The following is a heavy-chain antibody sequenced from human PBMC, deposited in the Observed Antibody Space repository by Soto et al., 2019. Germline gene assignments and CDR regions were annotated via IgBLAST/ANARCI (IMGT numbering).Heavy chain of an antibody. Sequence: GASVKVSCKASGYTFTGYYIHWVRQAPGQGLEWMGWIHPNSGTTKYAQRFQGWVTMTRDTSISTAYMELSSLKSDDTAVYYCARDLSEVPQIFGPVDYYTMDVWGQGTTVTVSS. J-gene: IGHJ6*02. V-gene: IGHV1-2*04. CDR3: ARDLSEVPQIFGPVDYYTMDV. D-gene: IGHD3-9*01. CDR1: GYTFTGYY. CDR2: IHPNSGTT.